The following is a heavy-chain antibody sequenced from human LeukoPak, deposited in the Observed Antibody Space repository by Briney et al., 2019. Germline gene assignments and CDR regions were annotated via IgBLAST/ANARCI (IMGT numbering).Heavy chain of an antibody. D-gene: IGHD6-13*01. CDR1: GYSFNSNW. CDR3: ARGSSSWGDY. V-gene: IGHV5-51*01. Sequence: GESLKISCKGSGYSFNSNWIGWVRQLPGKGLEWVGSIYPGDSDARYSPSFHGQVIMSVDKSISTAYLQLSTLKASDSGMYYCARGSSSWGDYWGQGTLVTVSS. CDR2: IYPGDSDA. J-gene: IGHJ4*02.